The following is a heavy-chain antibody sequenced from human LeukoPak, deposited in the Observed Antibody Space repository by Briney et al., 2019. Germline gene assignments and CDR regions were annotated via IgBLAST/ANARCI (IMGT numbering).Heavy chain of an antibody. CDR2: FDPEDGET. V-gene: IGHV1-24*01. Sequence: ASVKVSCKVSGYTLTELSMHWVRQAPGKGLEWMGGFDPEDGETIYAQKFQGRVTMTEDTSTDTAYMELSSLRSVDTAVYYCATGLLWFGEDNYGMDVWGKGTTVTVPS. CDR3: ATGLLWFGEDNYGMDV. D-gene: IGHD3-10*01. CDR1: GYTLTELS. J-gene: IGHJ6*04.